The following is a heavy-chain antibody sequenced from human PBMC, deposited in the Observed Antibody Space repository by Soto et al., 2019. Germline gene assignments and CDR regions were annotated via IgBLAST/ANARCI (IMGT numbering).Heavy chain of an antibody. V-gene: IGHV3-7*03. CDR2: IKQDGSEK. D-gene: IGHD3-22*01. CDR1: GFTFSSYW. Sequence: EVQLVESGGGLVKPGGSLRLSCAASGFTFSSYWMSWVRQAPGKGLEWVANIKQDGSEKYYVDSVKGRFTISRDNAKNSLYLQMNSLRAEDTAVYYCARPYDSSGHDAFDIWGQGTMVTVSS. CDR3: ARPYDSSGHDAFDI. J-gene: IGHJ3*02.